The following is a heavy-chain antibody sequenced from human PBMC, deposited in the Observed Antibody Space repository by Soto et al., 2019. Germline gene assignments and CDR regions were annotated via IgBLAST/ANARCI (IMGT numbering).Heavy chain of an antibody. V-gene: IGHV1-18*01. CDR3: ARIGQLGWGQWLVQNY. CDR2: ISAYNGNT. CDR1: GYTFTSYG. J-gene: IGHJ4*02. Sequence: QVQLVQSGAEVKKPGASVKVSCKASGYTFTSYGISWVRQAPGQGLEWMGWISAYNGNTNYAQKLQGRVTMTTDTXTTXAYMELRSLRSDDTAVYYCARIGQLGWGQWLVQNYWGQGTLVTVSS. D-gene: IGHD6-19*01.